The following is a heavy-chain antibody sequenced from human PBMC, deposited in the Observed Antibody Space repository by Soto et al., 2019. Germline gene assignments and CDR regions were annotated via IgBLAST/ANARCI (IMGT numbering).Heavy chain of an antibody. Sequence: SETLSLTCTVSCGSISSYYWSWIRQPPGKGLEWIGYIYYSGSTNYNPSLKSRVTISVDTSKNQFSLKLSSVTAADTAVYYCARAGRNYYYGMDVWGQGTTVTVSS. D-gene: IGHD3-10*01. CDR1: CGSISSYY. CDR3: ARAGRNYYYGMDV. V-gene: IGHV4-59*01. CDR2: IYYSGST. J-gene: IGHJ6*02.